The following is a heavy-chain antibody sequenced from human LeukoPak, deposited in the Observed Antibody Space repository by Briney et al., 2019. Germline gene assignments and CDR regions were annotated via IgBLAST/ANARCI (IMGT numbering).Heavy chain of an antibody. D-gene: IGHD2-2*01. CDR2: IIPIFGTA. J-gene: IGHJ5*02. Sequence: SVKVSCKASGGTFSSYAISWVRQAPGQGLEWMGGIIPIFGTANYAQKFQGRVTITADESTSTAYMELSSLRSEDTAVYYCARGFGGRSYCSSTSCYAEGWFDPWGQGTLVTVSS. CDR3: ARGFGGRSYCSSTSCYAEGWFDP. V-gene: IGHV1-69*01. CDR1: GGTFSSYA.